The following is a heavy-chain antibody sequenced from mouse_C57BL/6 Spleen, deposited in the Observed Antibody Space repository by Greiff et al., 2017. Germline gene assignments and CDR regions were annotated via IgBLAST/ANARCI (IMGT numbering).Heavy chain of an antibody. V-gene: IGHV1-80*01. CDR3: ARYYYGSSYDYAMDY. J-gene: IGHJ4*01. D-gene: IGHD1-1*01. Sequence: VQLQQSGAELVKPGASVKISCKASGYAFSSYWMNWVKQRPGKGLEWSGQIYPGDGDTNYNGQFKGKATLTPDQASSTAYMQLSSLTSEYSAVYFCARYYYGSSYDYAMDYWGQGTSVTVAS. CDR1: GYAFSSYW. CDR2: IYPGDGDT.